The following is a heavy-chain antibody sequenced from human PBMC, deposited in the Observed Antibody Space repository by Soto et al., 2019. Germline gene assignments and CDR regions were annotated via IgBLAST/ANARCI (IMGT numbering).Heavy chain of an antibody. D-gene: IGHD3-22*01. Sequence: QVQLVQSGAEVKKPGASVKVSCKASGYTFTSYAMHWVCQAPGQRLEWMGWINAGNGNTKYSQKFQGRVTITRDTSASTAYMELSSLRSEDTAVYYCARGPNYYDSSGYYSPLRYWGQGTLVTVSS. CDR3: ARGPNYYDSSGYYSPLRY. V-gene: IGHV1-3*01. CDR1: GYTFTSYA. CDR2: INAGNGNT. J-gene: IGHJ4*02.